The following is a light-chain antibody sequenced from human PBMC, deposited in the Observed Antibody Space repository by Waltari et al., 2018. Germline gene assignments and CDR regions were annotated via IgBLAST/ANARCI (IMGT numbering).Light chain of an antibody. Sequence: SSELTQPPSVSVAPGKTARITCGGHDIGSQRVHWYQQKPAQAPGVVIHYDTDRPSGIPGRFSGSNSGNTATLTISRVEAGDEADYYCQVWDISTDQPIFGGGTKLTVL. CDR2: YDT. V-gene: IGLV3-21*04. CDR1: DIGSQR. J-gene: IGLJ2*01. CDR3: QVWDISTDQPI.